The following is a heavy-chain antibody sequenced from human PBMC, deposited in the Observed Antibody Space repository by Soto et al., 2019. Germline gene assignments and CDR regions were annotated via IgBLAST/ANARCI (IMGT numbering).Heavy chain of an antibody. V-gene: IGHV4-30-2*01. CDR3: ARVGQLGGYGMDV. J-gene: IGHJ6*02. Sequence: PSETLSLTCAVSGGSISSGGYSWSWIRQPPGKGLEWIGYIYHSGSTYYNPSLKSRVTISVDRSKNQFSLKLSSVTAADTAVYYCARVGQLGGYGMDVWSQGTTVTVSS. CDR2: IYHSGST. CDR1: GGSISSGGYS. D-gene: IGHD3-16*01.